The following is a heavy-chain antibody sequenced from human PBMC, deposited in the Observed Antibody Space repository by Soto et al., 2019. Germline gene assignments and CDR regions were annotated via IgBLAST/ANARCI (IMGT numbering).Heavy chain of an antibody. D-gene: IGHD6-13*01. Sequence: GGSLRLSCAASGLTFSSYGMHLVRQTPGKGLEWVAVIWYDGSNKYYADSVKGRFTISRDNSKNTLYLQMNSLRAEDTAVYYCARDQGQQQLAAWDYYYGMDVWGQGTTVTVSS. CDR3: ARDQGQQQLAAWDYYYGMDV. J-gene: IGHJ6*02. CDR2: IWYDGSNK. CDR1: GLTFSSYG. V-gene: IGHV3-33*01.